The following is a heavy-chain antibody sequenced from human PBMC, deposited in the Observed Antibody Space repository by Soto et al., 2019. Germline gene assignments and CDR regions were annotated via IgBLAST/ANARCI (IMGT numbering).Heavy chain of an antibody. J-gene: IGHJ6*02. CDR2: INSDGSST. CDR3: ARAYSSGNSSYGMDV. CDR1: GFTFSSYW. V-gene: IGHV3-74*01. D-gene: IGHD6-19*01. Sequence: SLRLSCAASGFTFSSYWMHWVRQAPVKGLVLVSRINSDGSSTSYADSVKGRFTISRDNAKNTLYLQMNSLRAEDTAVYYCARAYSSGNSSYGMDVWGQGTTVTVSS.